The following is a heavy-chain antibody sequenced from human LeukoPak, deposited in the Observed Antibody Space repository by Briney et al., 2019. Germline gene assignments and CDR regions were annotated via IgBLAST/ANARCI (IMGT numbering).Heavy chain of an antibody. J-gene: IGHJ3*02. CDR2: IKEDGSET. V-gene: IGHV3-7*01. CDR3: ARDQADFWSGYSLDAFDI. D-gene: IGHD3-3*01. CDR1: GFTFSSHW. Sequence: PGGSLRLSCTGSGFTFSSHWMSWVRQAPGRGLEWVANIKEDGSETYYLDSVKSRFTISRDNAKNSLYLQMNSLRAEDTAVYYCARDQADFWSGYSLDAFDIWGQGTMVTVSS.